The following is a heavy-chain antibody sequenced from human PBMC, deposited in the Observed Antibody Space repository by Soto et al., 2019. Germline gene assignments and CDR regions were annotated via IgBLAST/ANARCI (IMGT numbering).Heavy chain of an antibody. Sequence: QLQLVQSGSEVKKPGASVKVSCKTSGFTFTNYGFTWVRQAPGKGLEWMGWSSALNGFTNYAQDFQGRVTLTTDPSTSLAYMELRGLGSDDTAFYYCAATTSIATGLRDWGEGTVVSVAS. D-gene: IGHD6-6*01. J-gene: IGHJ4*02. CDR2: SSALNGFT. CDR1: GFTFTNYG. V-gene: IGHV1-18*01. CDR3: AATTSIATGLRD.